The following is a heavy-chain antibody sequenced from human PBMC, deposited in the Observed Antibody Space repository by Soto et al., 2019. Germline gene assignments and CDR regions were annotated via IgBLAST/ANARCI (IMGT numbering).Heavy chain of an antibody. V-gene: IGHV3-23*01. D-gene: IGHD1-20*01. CDR1: GYTFGDYS. CDR3: ARSLGDSWNTYYFCY. Sequence: EVGLLESGGDLVQPGGSQRLSCTASGYTFGDYSMSWVRQAPGKGLEWVSGISGTGESTYYADSVKGRFTISRDNFRNTLYLLMNSLRAEDTAMYYCARSLGDSWNTYYFCYWGQGTLVTVSS. CDR2: ISGTGEST. J-gene: IGHJ4*02.